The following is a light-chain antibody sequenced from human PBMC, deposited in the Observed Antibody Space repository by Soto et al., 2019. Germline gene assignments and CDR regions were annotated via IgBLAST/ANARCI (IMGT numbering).Light chain of an antibody. CDR2: EVR. CDR3: SSYTSKSSLI. Sequence: QSALTQPASVSGSPGQSITISCAGTMRDVGAYNLVSWYQQHPGRAPQVIIYEVRNRPSGISFRFSGSKSGNTASLTISGLQAEDEADYYCSSYTSKSSLIFGGGTKLTVL. J-gene: IGLJ2*01. V-gene: IGLV2-14*01. CDR1: MRDVGAYNL.